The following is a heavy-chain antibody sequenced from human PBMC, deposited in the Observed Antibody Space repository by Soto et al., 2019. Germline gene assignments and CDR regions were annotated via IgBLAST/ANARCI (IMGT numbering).Heavy chain of an antibody. V-gene: IGHV4-39*01. CDR2: IYYSGST. CDR3: ARGLRYFDWLSNLDWFDP. Sequence: SETLSLTCTVSGGSISSSTYYWGWIRQPPGKGLEWIGSIYYSGSTYYNPSLKSRVTVSVDTSKNQFSLKLSSVTAADTAVYYCARGLRYFDWLSNLDWFDPWGQGTLVTVSS. D-gene: IGHD3-9*01. CDR1: GGSISSSTYY. J-gene: IGHJ5*02.